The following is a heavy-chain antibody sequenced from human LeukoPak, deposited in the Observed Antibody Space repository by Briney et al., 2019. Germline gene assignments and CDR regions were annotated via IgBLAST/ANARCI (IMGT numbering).Heavy chain of an antibody. J-gene: IGHJ4*02. V-gene: IGHV3-7*03. Sequence: GGSLRLSCAASGFTFSSYSMNWVRQAPGKGPEWVANINKDGSEKYYVDSLKGRFTISRDNAENSLYLQMNSLRAEDTAVYYCATYSTGRYKGLEYWGQGTLVTVSS. D-gene: IGHD6-19*01. CDR2: INKDGSEK. CDR3: ATYSTGRYKGLEY. CDR1: GFTFSSYS.